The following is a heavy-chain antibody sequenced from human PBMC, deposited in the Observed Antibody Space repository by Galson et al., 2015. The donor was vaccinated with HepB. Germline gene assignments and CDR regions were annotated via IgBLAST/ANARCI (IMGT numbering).Heavy chain of an antibody. CDR2: IPYDGSYK. V-gene: IGHV3-30-3*01. Sequence: ASGFTFSSYAMHWVRQAPGKGLQWVAIIPYDGSYKYYADSVKGRFTISRDNSKNTLYLQMSSLRAEDTAVYYCAREGMAGTLDYWGQGTLITVSS. CDR1: GFTFSSYA. D-gene: IGHD6-19*01. J-gene: IGHJ4*02. CDR3: AREGMAGTLDY.